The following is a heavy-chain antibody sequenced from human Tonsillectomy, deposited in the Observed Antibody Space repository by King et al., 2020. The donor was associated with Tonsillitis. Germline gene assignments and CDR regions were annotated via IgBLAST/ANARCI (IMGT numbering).Heavy chain of an antibody. J-gene: IGHJ4*02. CDR1: GFTFGSYS. CDR2: ITSSSSYI. CDR3: ARGHVEAVMGTTPWVEY. D-gene: IGHD5-18*01. Sequence: VQLVESGGGLVKPGGSLRLSCAASGFTFGSYSMNWVRQAPGKGLEWVSFITSSSSYIYYADSVKGRFTISRDNAKNSLYLQMNRLIAEDTGVYYWARGHVEAVMGTTPWVEYWGQGTPVTVPS. V-gene: IGHV3-21*01.